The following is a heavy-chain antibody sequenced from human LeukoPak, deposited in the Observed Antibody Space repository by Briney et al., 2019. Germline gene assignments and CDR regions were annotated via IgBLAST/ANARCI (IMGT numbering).Heavy chain of an antibody. D-gene: IGHD3-22*01. J-gene: IGHJ4*02. Sequence: PGRSLRLSCAASGFTFSNFGMHWVRQAPGKGLEWVSGISGSGDNTYYADSVKGRFTISRDNSKNTLYVQVNSLGTEDTAAYYCAKGSYYDSSGSFYFDYWGQGTLVTVSS. CDR1: GFTFSNFG. CDR3: AKGSYYDSSGSFYFDY. V-gene: IGHV3-23*01. CDR2: ISGSGDNT.